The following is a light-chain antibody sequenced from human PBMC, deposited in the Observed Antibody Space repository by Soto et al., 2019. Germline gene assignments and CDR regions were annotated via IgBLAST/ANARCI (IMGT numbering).Light chain of an antibody. V-gene: IGKV3-20*01. CDR3: QKYGSSPPFS. J-gene: IGKJ3*01. CDR2: GAS. Sequence: IVLTQSPGTLSLSPGERATLSCRTSQCVNSRYLAWYQQRPGQAPRLLIYGASTRPTGIPDRFSGSGSGTDFTLTISSLEPEDFAVYYCQKYGSSPPFSFGPGTKVDVK. CDR1: QCVNSRY.